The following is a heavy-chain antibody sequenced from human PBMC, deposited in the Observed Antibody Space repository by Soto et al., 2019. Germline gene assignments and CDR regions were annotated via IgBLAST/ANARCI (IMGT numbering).Heavy chain of an antibody. CDR3: ARQPPGGYDFWSGYHYGRDA. CDR1: GGSFSGYY. D-gene: IGHD3-3*01. CDR2: INHSGST. V-gene: IGHV4-34*01. J-gene: IGHJ6*02. Sequence: SETLSLTCAVYGGSFSGYYWSWIRQHPGKGLEWIGEINHSGSTNYNPSLKSRVTISVDTSKNQFSLKLSSVAAADTAVYYCARQPPGGYDFWSGYHYGRDAWGHGTTVTVS.